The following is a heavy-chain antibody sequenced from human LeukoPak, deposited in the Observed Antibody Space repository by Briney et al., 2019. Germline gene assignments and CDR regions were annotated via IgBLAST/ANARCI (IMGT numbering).Heavy chain of an antibody. CDR1: GGSITSYY. CDR2: ISYSGST. Sequence: SETLSLTCTVSGGSITSYYWSWIRQPPGKGLEWIGYISYSGSTNYNPSLKSRVTMSVDTSKNQFSLKLSSVTAADTAVYYCARAGSSSSPPRDYWGQGTLLTVSS. V-gene: IGHV4-59*01. J-gene: IGHJ4*02. CDR3: ARAGSSSSPPRDY. D-gene: IGHD6-13*01.